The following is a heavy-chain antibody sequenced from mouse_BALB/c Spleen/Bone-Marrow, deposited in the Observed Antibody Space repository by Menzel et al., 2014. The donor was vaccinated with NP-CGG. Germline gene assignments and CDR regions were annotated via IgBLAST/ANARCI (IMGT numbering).Heavy chain of an antibody. CDR3: EYGNPSMDN. V-gene: IGHV10-1*02. J-gene: IGHJ4*01. CDR2: IRSKSNNYAT. Sequence: EVQLVESGGGLVQPKGSLKLSCAASGFTFNTYAMNWVRQAPGKGLEWVARIRSKSNNYATYYADSVKDRFTISRDDSQSMLYLQMNNLKAEDTAMYYCEYGNPSMDNWGQGTSATVSS. D-gene: IGHD2-10*02. CDR1: GFTFNTYA.